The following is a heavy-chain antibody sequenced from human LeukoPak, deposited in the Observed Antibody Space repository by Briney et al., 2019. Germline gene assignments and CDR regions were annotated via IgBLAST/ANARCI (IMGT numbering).Heavy chain of an antibody. CDR3: AAGGYDFDY. J-gene: IGHJ4*02. Sequence: SETLSLTCAIYGGSFSDYYWSWVRQPPGKGLEWIGEINHSGSTNYNPSLTSRVTMSVDTSKNQFSLKLSSVTAADTAVYYCAAGGYDFDYWGQGTLVTVSS. CDR1: GGSFSDYY. V-gene: IGHV4-34*01. CDR2: INHSGST. D-gene: IGHD5-12*01.